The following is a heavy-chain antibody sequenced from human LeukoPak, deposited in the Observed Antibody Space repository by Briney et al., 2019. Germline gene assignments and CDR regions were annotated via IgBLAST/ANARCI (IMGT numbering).Heavy chain of an antibody. D-gene: IGHD4-11*01. CDR2: IYYSGST. CDR3: ARGQTSDAFDI. V-gene: IGHV4-59*01. CDR1: GGSISSYY. J-gene: IGHJ3*02. Sequence: SETLSLTCTVSGGSISSYYWSWIRQPPGKGLEWIGYIYYSGSTNYNPSPKSRVTISVDTSKNQFSLRLSSVTAADTAVYYCARGQTSDAFDIWGQGTMVTVSS.